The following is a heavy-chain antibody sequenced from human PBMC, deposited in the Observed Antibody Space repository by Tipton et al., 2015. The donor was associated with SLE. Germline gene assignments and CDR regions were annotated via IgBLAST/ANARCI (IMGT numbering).Heavy chain of an antibody. Sequence: RSLRLSCAASGFSFRRNGMHWVRQAPGKGLEWVAFIPHHEKHQYYADSVKGRYTISRDSYKNILYLQMNSLRHEDTGIYYCAKDPPDYGMDVWGQGTTVTGSS. V-gene: IGHV3-30*12. J-gene: IGHJ6*02. CDR3: AKDPPDYGMDV. CDR1: GFSFRRNG. CDR2: IPHHEKHQ.